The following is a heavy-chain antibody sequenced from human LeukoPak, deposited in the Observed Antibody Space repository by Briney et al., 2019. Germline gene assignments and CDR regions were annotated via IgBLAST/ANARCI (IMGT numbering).Heavy chain of an antibody. Sequence: PGGSLRLSCAASGFTFSSYSMNWVRQAPGKGLEWVSSISSSSSYIYYADSVKGRFTISRDNAKNSLYLQMNSLRAEDTAVYYCARPQGYLYYMDVWGKGTTVTISS. CDR3: ARPQGYLYYMDV. V-gene: IGHV3-21*01. CDR2: ISSSSSYI. D-gene: IGHD5-12*01. CDR1: GFTFSSYS. J-gene: IGHJ6*03.